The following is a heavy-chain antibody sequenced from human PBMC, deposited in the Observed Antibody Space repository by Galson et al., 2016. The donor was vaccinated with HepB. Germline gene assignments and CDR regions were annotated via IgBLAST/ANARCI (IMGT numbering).Heavy chain of an antibody. CDR2: ISYDGNNE. J-gene: IGHJ4*02. V-gene: IGHV3-30*18. CDR3: VKRVPYTGNYPKIDY. Sequence: SLRLSCAASGFTFSHFGMHWVRQAPGRGLEWVGVISYDGNNEYYAESVKGRLTISRDNSNNILFLQMDSLRAEDTALYYCVKRVPYTGNYPKIDYWGQGTMVIVSS. CDR1: GFTFSHFG. D-gene: IGHD1-7*01.